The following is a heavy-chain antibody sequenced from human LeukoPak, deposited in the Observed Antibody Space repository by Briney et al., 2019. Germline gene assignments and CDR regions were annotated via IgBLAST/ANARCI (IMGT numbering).Heavy chain of an antibody. V-gene: IGHV1-2*02. J-gene: IGHJ4*02. CDR3: ARDRVLRYFDWTQIDY. D-gene: IGHD3-9*01. Sequence: ASVKVSCKASGYTFTGYYMNWVRQAPGQGLEWMGWINPNSGSTNYAQRFQGRVTMTRDTSISTAYMELSRLRSDDTAVYYCARDRVLRYFDWTQIDYWGQGTLVTVSS. CDR2: INPNSGST. CDR1: GYTFTGYY.